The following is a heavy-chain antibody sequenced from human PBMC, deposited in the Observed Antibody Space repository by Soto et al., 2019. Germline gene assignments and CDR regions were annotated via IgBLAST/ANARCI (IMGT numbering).Heavy chain of an antibody. Sequence: ASVKVSCKASGYTFTAYGISWVRQAPGQGLEWMGWISAYNGDTNYAQNLQGRVTMTTDTSTNTAYMELRSLRSDDTAVFFCARDSGNLDVWDYFFDYWGQGTLVTVSS. D-gene: IGHD1-26*01. J-gene: IGHJ4*02. CDR3: ARDSGNLDVWDYFFDY. CDR2: ISAYNGDT. CDR1: GYTFTAYG. V-gene: IGHV1-18*01.